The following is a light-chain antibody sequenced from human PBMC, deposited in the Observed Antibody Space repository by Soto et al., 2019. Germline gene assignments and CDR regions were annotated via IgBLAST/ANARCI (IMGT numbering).Light chain of an antibody. Sequence: EVVLTQSPGTLSLSRGERATLSCRASERIYSAYLGWYQQKPGQAPRLLIYGASTRATGIPARFSGSGSGTEFTLTISSLQSEDSAVYYCQQYNNWVTFGGGTKVDNK. CDR2: GAS. CDR3: QQYNNWVT. J-gene: IGKJ4*01. CDR1: ERIYSAY. V-gene: IGKV3D-15*01.